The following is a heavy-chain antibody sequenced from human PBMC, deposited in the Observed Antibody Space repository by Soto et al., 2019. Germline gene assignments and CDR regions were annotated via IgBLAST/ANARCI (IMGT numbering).Heavy chain of an antibody. D-gene: IGHD4-17*01. J-gene: IGHJ4*02. CDR3: ARHVVDYGDYGGIAY. CDR2: IYYSGST. V-gene: IGHV4-39*01. CDR1: GGSISSSSYY. Sequence: SETLSLTCTVSGGSISSSSYYWGWIRQPPGKGLEWIGSIYYSGSTYYNPSLKSRVTISVDTSKNQFSLKLSSVTAADTAVYYCARHVVDYGDYGGIAYWGQGTLVTVSS.